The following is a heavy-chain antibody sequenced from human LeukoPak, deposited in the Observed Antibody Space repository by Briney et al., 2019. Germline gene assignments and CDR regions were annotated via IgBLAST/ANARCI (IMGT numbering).Heavy chain of an antibody. V-gene: IGHV4-59*01. CDR1: GGSFSGYY. Sequence: PSETLSLTCAVYGGSFSGYYWSWIRQPPGKGLEWIGYIYYSGSTNYNPSLKSRVTISVDTSKNQFSLKLSSVTAADTAVYYCARGLSGDWGQGTLVTVAS. D-gene: IGHD1-26*01. J-gene: IGHJ4*02. CDR2: IYYSGST. CDR3: ARGLSGD.